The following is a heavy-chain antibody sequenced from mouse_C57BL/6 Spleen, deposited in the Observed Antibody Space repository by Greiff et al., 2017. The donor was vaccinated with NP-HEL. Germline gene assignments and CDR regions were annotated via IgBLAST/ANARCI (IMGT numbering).Heavy chain of an antibody. CDR3: ARGIGGAYYFDY. CDR2: IYPGDGDT. Sequence: VQLQQSGPELVKPGASVKISCKASGYAFSSSWMNWVKQRPGKGLEWLGRIYPGDGDTNYNGKFTGKATLTADKSSSTAYMQLSSLTSEDSAVYFCARGIGGAYYFDYWGQGTTLTVSS. J-gene: IGHJ2*01. D-gene: IGHD2-14*01. V-gene: IGHV1-82*01. CDR1: GYAFSSSW.